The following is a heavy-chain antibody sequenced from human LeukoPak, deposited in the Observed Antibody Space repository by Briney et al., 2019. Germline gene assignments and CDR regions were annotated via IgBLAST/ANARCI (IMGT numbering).Heavy chain of an antibody. J-gene: IGHJ4*02. CDR2: INHSGST. CDR1: GGSFSGYY. D-gene: IGHD5-18*01. CDR3: ARDPRMRYTAIVY. Sequence: PSETLCLTCAVYGGSFSGYYWSWIRQPPGKGLEWIGEINHSGSTNYNPSLKSRVTISVDTSKNQFSLKLSSVTAADTAVYYCARDPRMRYTAIVYWGQGTLVTVSS. V-gene: IGHV4-34*01.